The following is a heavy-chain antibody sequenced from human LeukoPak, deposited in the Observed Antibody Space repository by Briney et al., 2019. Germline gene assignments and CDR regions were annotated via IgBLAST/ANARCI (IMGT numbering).Heavy chain of an antibody. V-gene: IGHV3-30*04. CDR3: AHDFWSGYGNVGVAY. D-gene: IGHD3-3*01. CDR1: GFTFSSYA. Sequence: GSLRLSCAASGFTFSSYAMHWVRRAPGKGLEWVAVISYDGSNKYYADSVKGRFTISRDNSKNTLYLQMNSLRAEDTAVYYCAHDFWSGYGNVGVAYWGQGTLVTVSS. CDR2: ISYDGSNK. J-gene: IGHJ4*02.